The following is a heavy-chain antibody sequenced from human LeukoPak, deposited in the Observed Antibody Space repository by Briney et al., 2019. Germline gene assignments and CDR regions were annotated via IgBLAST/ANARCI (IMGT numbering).Heavy chain of an antibody. CDR1: GFTFSSYS. V-gene: IGHV3-21*01. D-gene: IGHD1-26*01. J-gene: IGHJ4*02. CDR2: ISSSSSYI. CDR3: ARDHGSGSYWGPKFDY. Sequence: SGGSLRLSCAASGFTFSSYSMNWVRQAPGKGLEWVSSISSSSSYIYYADSVKGRFTISRDNAKNSLYLQMNSLRAEDTAVYYCARDHGSGSYWGPKFDYWGQGTLVTVSS.